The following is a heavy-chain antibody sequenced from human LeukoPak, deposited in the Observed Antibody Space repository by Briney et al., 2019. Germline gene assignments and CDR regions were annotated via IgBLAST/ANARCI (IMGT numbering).Heavy chain of an antibody. CDR3: AKVSLRYFDWLLFSYFDY. V-gene: IGHV3-48*04. J-gene: IGHJ4*02. CDR1: GFTFSSYS. D-gene: IGHD3-9*01. Sequence: GGSLRLSCAASGFTFSSYSMNWVRQAPGKGLEWVSYISSSSSTIYYADSVKGRFTISRDNAKNSLYLQMNSLRAEDTAVYYCAKVSLRYFDWLLFSYFDYWGQGTLVTVSS. CDR2: ISSSSSTI.